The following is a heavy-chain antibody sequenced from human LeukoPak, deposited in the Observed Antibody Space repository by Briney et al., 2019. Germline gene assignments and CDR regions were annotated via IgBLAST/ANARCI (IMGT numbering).Heavy chain of an antibody. J-gene: IGHJ5*02. V-gene: IGHV5-51*01. CDR3: ARRGSLNWFDP. CDR1: GYSFTNYW. Sequence: GESLKISCKGSGYSFTNYWIGWVRQMPGKGLECMGLIYPGDSDTRYTPSFQGQVTISADKSITTAYLQWSSLKASDTAMYYCARRGSLNWFDPWGQGTLVTVSS. D-gene: IGHD3-10*01. CDR2: IYPGDSDT.